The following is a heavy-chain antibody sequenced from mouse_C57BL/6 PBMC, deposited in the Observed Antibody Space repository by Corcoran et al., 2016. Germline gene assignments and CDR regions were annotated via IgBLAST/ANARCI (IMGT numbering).Heavy chain of an antibody. D-gene: IGHD2-4*01. CDR1: GYYITSGYY. Sequence: DVQLQESGPGLVKPSQSLFINCSVTGYYITSGYYWNWIRQFPGNKLEWLGYRSYDGSNNYNPSLKNRTTITRYTSKNQFFLKLNAVTTEDTATYYCARIYYDYDYAMDYWGQGTSVTVSS. V-gene: IGHV3-6*01. CDR2: RSYDGSN. CDR3: ARIYYDYDYAMDY. J-gene: IGHJ4*01.